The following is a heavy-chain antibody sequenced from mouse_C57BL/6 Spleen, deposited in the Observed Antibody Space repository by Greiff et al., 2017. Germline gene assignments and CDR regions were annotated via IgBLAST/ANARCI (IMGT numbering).Heavy chain of an antibody. Sequence: EVKLVESGACLVHPGPSLKLPCESHEYESASHYLSWVRKTPEKRLELVAAINSDGGSTYYPDTMERRFIISRDTTKKTLYLQLRSRRSEDTALYYCARPEMYVIYAM. V-gene: IGHV5-2*01. CDR2: INSDGGST. CDR3: ARPEMYVIYAM. J-gene: IGHJ4*01. D-gene: IGHD2-14*01. CDR1: EYESASHY.